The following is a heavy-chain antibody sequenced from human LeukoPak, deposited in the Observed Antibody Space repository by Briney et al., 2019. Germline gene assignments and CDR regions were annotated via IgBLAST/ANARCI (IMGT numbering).Heavy chain of an antibody. J-gene: IGHJ4*02. Sequence: GGSLRLSCAASGFTVSSNYMSWVRQAPGKGLEWVSVIYSGGSTYYADSVKGRFTISRDNSKNTLYLQMNSLRAEDTAVYYCARGEAAGPEAFDYWGQGTLVTVSS. D-gene: IGHD6-13*01. CDR3: ARGEAAGPEAFDY. CDR2: IYSGGST. CDR1: GFTVSSNY. V-gene: IGHV3-53*01.